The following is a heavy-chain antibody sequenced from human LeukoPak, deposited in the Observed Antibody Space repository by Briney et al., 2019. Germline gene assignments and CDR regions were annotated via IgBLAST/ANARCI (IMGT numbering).Heavy chain of an antibody. Sequence: SETLSLTCTVSGGSISSYYWSWIRQPPGKGLEWIGYIYYSGSTNYNPSLKSRVTISVDTSKNQFSLKLSSVTAADTAVYYCARVVGCSGGSCYSSSLAYYYYYYMDVWGKGTTVTISS. D-gene: IGHD2-15*01. J-gene: IGHJ6*03. V-gene: IGHV4-59*12. CDR1: GGSISSYY. CDR2: IYYSGST. CDR3: ARVVGCSGGSCYSSSLAYYYYYYMDV.